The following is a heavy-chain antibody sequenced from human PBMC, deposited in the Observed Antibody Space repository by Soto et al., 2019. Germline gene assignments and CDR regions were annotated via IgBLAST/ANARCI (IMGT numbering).Heavy chain of an antibody. J-gene: IGHJ6*02. CDR3: AKATSGYSSSWYLYYGMDV. D-gene: IGHD6-13*01. CDR1: GFTFSSYA. Sequence: PGGSLRLSCAASGFTFSSYAMSWVRQAPGKGLEWVSAISGSGGSTYYADSVKGRFTISRDNSKNTLYLQMNSLRAEDTAVYHCAKATSGYSSSWYLYYGMDVWGQGTTVTVCS. V-gene: IGHV3-23*01. CDR2: ISGSGGST.